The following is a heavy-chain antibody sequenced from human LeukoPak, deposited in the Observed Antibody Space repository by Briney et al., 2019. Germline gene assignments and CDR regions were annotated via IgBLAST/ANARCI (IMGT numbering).Heavy chain of an antibody. J-gene: IGHJ5*02. CDR3: ARGRLTIFGVVEDNWFDP. CDR2: MNPNSGNT. D-gene: IGHD3-3*01. V-gene: IGHV1-8*03. CDR1: GYTFTGYY. Sequence: ASVKVSCKASGYTFTGYYMHWVRQATGQGLEWMGWMNPNSGNTGYAQKFQGRVTITRNTSISTAYMELSSLRSEDTAVYYCARGRLTIFGVVEDNWFDPWGQGTLVTVSS.